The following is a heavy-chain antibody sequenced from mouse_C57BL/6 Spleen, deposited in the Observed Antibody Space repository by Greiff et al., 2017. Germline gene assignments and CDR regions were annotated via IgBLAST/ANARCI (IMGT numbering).Heavy chain of an antibody. Sequence: VQLQQPGAELVKPGASVKLSCKASGYTFTSYWMHWVKQRPGQGLEWIGMIHPNSGSTNYNEKFKSKATLTVDKSSSTAYMQLSSLTSEDSAVYYCARGFTSGRTYYAMDYWGQGTSVTVSS. J-gene: IGHJ4*01. D-gene: IGHD3-1*01. CDR2: IHPNSGST. V-gene: IGHV1-64*01. CDR3: ARGFTSGRTYYAMDY. CDR1: GYTFTSYW.